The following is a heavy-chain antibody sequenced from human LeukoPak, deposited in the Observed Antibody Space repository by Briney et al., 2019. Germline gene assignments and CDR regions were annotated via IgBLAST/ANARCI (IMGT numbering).Heavy chain of an antibody. V-gene: IGHV1-69*05. CDR2: IIPIFGTA. J-gene: IGHJ6*03. Sequence: GASVKVSCKASGGTFSSYAISWVRQAPGQGLEWMGGIIPIFGTANYAQKFQGRVMITTDESTSTAYMELSSLRSEDTAVYYCARAVMAGPYYYYYYMDVWGKGTTVTVSS. CDR1: GGTFSSYA. CDR3: ARAVMAGPYYYYYYMDV. D-gene: IGHD6-19*01.